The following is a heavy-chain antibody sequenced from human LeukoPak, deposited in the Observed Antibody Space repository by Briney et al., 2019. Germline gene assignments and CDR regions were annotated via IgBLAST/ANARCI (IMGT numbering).Heavy chain of an antibody. CDR1: GGSISSGSYY. D-gene: IGHD2-21*02. V-gene: IGHV4-61*02. CDR3: ARTTAHWYFDL. CDR2: IYTSGST. Sequence: SETLSLTCTVSGGSISSGSYYWSWIRQPAGKGLAWIGRIYTSGSTNYNPSLKSRVTISVDTSKNQFSLKLSSVTAADTAVYYCARTTAHWYFDLWGRGTLVSVSS. J-gene: IGHJ2*01.